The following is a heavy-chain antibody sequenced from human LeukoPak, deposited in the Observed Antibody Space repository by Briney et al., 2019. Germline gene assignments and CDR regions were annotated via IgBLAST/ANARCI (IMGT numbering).Heavy chain of an antibody. CDR2: IKQDGREI. Sequence: PGGSLRLSCATSDFTFKNSWMTWVRQAPGKGLEWVANIKQDGREINYLGSVKGRFTISRDNAKNSLYLEMNSLRAEDTAVYYCAELGITMIGGVWGKGTTVTISS. V-gene: IGHV3-7*01. J-gene: IGHJ6*04. D-gene: IGHD3-10*02. CDR1: DFTFKNSW. CDR3: AELGITMIGGV.